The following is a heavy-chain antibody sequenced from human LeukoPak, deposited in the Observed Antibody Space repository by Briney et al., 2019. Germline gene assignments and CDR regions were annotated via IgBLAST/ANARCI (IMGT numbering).Heavy chain of an antibody. CDR2: INWNGGST. V-gene: IGHV3-20*04. CDR3: ARGGAAAATDY. J-gene: IGHJ4*02. CDR1: GFTFDDYG. Sequence: GGSLRLSCAASGFTFDDYGMSWVRQAPGKGLEWVSGINWNGGSTGYADSVKGRFTISRDNAKNSLYLRMNSLRAEDTALYYCARGGAAAATDYWGQGTLVTVSS. D-gene: IGHD6-13*01.